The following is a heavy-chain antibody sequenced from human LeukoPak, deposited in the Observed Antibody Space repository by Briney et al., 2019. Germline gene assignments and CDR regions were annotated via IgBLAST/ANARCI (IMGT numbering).Heavy chain of an antibody. D-gene: IGHD3-3*01. CDR3: ARGRSRTIFGVVNLYYFDY. CDR1: GGSISSYF. V-gene: IGHV4-59*01. CDR2: IDFSGSI. Sequence: PSETLSLTCTVSGGSISSYFWRWIRQPPGKGLEWIAYIDFSGSINYNPSLKSRVTISVDTTKNQFSLKLSSVTAADTAVYYCARGRSRTIFGVVNLYYFDYWGQGTLVTVSS. J-gene: IGHJ4*02.